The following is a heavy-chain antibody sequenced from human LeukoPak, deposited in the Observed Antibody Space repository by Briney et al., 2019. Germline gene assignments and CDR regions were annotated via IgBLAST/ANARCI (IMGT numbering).Heavy chain of an antibody. CDR1: GFTFSSYA. J-gene: IGHJ4*02. CDR2: ISGSGGNT. D-gene: IGHD6-19*01. Sequence: PGGSLRLSCAASGFTFSSYAMTWVRQAPGEGLEWVSTISGSGGNTYYADSVKGRFTISGDNSKSTLYLQMNSLRAEDTAVYYCAKWLGSGCLDYWGQGTLVTVSS. V-gene: IGHV3-23*01. CDR3: AKWLGSGCLDY.